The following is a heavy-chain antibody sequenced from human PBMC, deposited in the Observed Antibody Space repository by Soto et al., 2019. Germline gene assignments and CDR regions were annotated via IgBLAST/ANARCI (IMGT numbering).Heavy chain of an antibody. Sequence: QVQLVESGGGVVQPERSLRLSCAASGFTFSKYAMHWVRQARGTGLEGVAVISNDGSNPYYADSVKGRFTISRDNSKNTLYLQMNSLREEDTAVYYCARTGDDRSGYFVEYYFDYWGQGTLVTVSS. V-gene: IGHV3-30-3*01. D-gene: IGHD3-22*01. CDR2: ISNDGSNP. J-gene: IGHJ4*02. CDR3: ARTGDDRSGYFVEYYFDY. CDR1: GFTFSKYA.